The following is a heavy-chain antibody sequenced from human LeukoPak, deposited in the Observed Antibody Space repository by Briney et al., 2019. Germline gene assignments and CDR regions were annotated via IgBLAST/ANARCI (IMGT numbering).Heavy chain of an antibody. CDR1: GFTFDDYA. CDR3: AKDHNGRFLEWPNAFDI. CDR2: ISWNSGSI. J-gene: IGHJ3*02. Sequence: PGGSLRLSCAASGFTFDDYAMHWVRQAPGKGLEWVSGISWNSGSIGYADSVKGRFTISRDNAKNSLYLQMNSLRAEDMALYYCAKDHNGRFLEWPNAFDIWGQGTMVTVSS. V-gene: IGHV3-9*03. D-gene: IGHD3-3*01.